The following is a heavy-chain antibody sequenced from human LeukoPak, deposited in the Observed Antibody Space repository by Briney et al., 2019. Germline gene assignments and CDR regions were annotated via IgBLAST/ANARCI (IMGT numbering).Heavy chain of an antibody. CDR1: GFTVSSNY. D-gene: IGHD3-10*01. Sequence: GGSLRLSCAASGFTVSSNYMSWVRQAPGKGLEWVSVIYSGGSTYYADSVKGRFTISRDNSKNTLYLQMNSLRAEDTAVYYCARDQGGWFGELAFDYWGQGTLVTVSS. V-gene: IGHV3-53*01. CDR2: IYSGGST. J-gene: IGHJ4*02. CDR3: ARDQGGWFGELAFDY.